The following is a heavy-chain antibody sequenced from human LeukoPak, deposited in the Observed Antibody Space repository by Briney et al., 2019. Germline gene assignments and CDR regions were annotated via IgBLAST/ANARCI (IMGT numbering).Heavy chain of an antibody. CDR3: ARSQNYYGSGDY. CDR2: IYYIGKT. V-gene: IGHV4-61*03. D-gene: IGHD3-10*01. J-gene: IGHJ4*02. Sequence: PSETLSLTCTVSGDSVSNGNYYWSWLRQPPGKALEWIGYIYYIGKTYYNPSLEGRVTILVDTSRNHFSVKLSSVTAADTAVYYCARSQNYYGSGDYWSQGTLVTVSS. CDR1: GDSVSNGNYY.